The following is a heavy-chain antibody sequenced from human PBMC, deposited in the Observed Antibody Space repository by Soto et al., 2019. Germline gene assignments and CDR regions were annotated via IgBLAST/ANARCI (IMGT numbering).Heavy chain of an antibody. V-gene: IGHV4-39*01. Sequence: SETLSLTCTVSGGSISSSSYYWGWIRQPPGKGLEWIGSIYYSGSTYYNPSLKRRVTISVDTSKNQFSLKLSSVTAADTAVYYCARQLQRGYYYGMDVRGQGTTVTASS. D-gene: IGHD2-15*01. CDR2: IYYSGST. CDR1: GGSISSSSYY. CDR3: ARQLQRGYYYGMDV. J-gene: IGHJ6*02.